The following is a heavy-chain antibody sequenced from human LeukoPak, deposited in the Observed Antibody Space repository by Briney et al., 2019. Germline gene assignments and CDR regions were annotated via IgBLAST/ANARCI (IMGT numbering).Heavy chain of an antibody. Sequence: GGSLRLSCAASGFTFSSYAMHWVRQAPGKGLEYVSAISSNGGSTYYANSAKGRFTISRDNSKNTLYLQMGSLRAEDMAVYYCARGGLGTPHYMDVWGKGTTVTVS. V-gene: IGHV3-64*01. CDR2: ISSNGGST. CDR3: ARGGLGTPHYMDV. J-gene: IGHJ6*03. CDR1: GFTFSSYA. D-gene: IGHD1-1*01.